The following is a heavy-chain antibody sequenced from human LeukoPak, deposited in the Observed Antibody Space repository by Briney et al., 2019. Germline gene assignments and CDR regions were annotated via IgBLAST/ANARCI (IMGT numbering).Heavy chain of an antibody. J-gene: IGHJ4*02. V-gene: IGHV4-61*02. Sequence: KPSETLSLTCTVSGGSISSGSYYWSWIRQPAGKGLEWIGRIYTSGSTNYNSSLKSRVTISVDTSKNQFSLKLSSVTAADTAVYYCAKLWGYCSGGSCYSDYWGQGTLVTVSS. D-gene: IGHD2-15*01. CDR1: GGSISSGSYY. CDR2: IYTSGST. CDR3: AKLWGYCSGGSCYSDY.